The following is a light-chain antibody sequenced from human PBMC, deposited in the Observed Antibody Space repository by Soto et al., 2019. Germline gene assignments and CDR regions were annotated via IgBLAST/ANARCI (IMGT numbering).Light chain of an antibody. CDR1: SSDIGGFYY. J-gene: IGLJ1*01. V-gene: IGLV2-14*01. CDR3: SSYTTNNTRV. Sequence: QSALTQPASVSGSPGQSITISCTGTSSDIGGFYYVSWYQHHPGKGPKLMIYEVSYRPSGISDRFSGSKSGNTASLTISGLQPGDDADYYCSSYTTNNTRVFGTGTKVTVL. CDR2: EVS.